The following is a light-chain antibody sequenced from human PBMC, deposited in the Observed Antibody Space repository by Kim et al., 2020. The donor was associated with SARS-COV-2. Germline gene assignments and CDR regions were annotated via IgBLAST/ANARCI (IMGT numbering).Light chain of an antibody. J-gene: IGLJ3*02. Sequence: SYELTQPSSVSVSPGQTARITCSGDELPRQYSYWYQQKPGQAPVLVIYKDTERPSGIPERFSGSSSGTTVTLTISGVQAEDEADYYCQSPDSSATYRVFGGGTQLTVL. V-gene: IGLV3-25*03. CDR1: ELPRQY. CDR2: KDT. CDR3: QSPDSSATYRV.